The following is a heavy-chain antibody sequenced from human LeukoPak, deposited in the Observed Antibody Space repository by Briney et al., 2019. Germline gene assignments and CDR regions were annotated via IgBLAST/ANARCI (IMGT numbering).Heavy chain of an antibody. Sequence: ASVEVSCKASGGSFISFAISWVRQAPGQGLEWMGGMIPIFGRVNYAPKFQGRVTITADDSTRTAYLDLRSLRSEDTAVYYCASNLLATGADYYYLDVWGRGTTVIVSS. CDR2: MIPIFGRV. V-gene: IGHV1-69*13. J-gene: IGHJ6*03. CDR1: GGSFISFA. CDR3: ASNLLATGADYYYLDV. D-gene: IGHD1-1*01.